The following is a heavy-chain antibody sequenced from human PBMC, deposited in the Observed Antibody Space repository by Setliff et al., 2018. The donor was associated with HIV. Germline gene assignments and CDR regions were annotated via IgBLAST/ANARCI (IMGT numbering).Heavy chain of an antibody. CDR3: ARDWVTRSNYYGSGSPWYFDF. CDR1: GDSIGDYY. D-gene: IGHD3-10*01. V-gene: IGHV4-4*07. CDR2: VYASAYS. Sequence: SETLSLTCTVSGDSIGDYYWNWIRQPAGKGLEWIGRVYASAYSNYNPSLKSRVTMSVDTSQNQFSLKLRSVNAADTAVYYCARDWVTRSNYYGSGSPWYFDFWG. J-gene: IGHJ2*01.